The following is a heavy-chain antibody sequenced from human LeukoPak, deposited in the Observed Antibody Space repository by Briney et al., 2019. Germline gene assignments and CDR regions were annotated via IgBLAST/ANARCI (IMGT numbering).Heavy chain of an antibody. CDR3: ARDPLRSSFDP. J-gene: IGHJ5*02. V-gene: IGHV4-4*07. CDR2: LHNSGNT. CDR1: GGSIDTNH. D-gene: IGHD3-3*01. Sequence: PSETLSLTCTVSGGSIDTNHHWAWIRQSAGKGLEWIGRLHNSGNTNYNPSLKSRVTISVDTSKNQFSLNMTSATAADTAVYFCARDPLRSSFDPWGQGILVTVSS.